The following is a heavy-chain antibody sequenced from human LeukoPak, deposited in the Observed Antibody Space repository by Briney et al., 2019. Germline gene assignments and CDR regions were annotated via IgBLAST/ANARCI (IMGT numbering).Heavy chain of an antibody. CDR2: INHSGST. V-gene: IGHV4-34*01. J-gene: IGHJ4*02. Sequence: SETLSFTCAVYGGSFSGYYWSWIRQPPGKGLEWIGEINHSGSTNYNPSLKSRVTISVDTSKNQFSLKLSSVTAADTAVYYCARHLAGHFGGFYFDYWGQGTLVTVSS. D-gene: IGHD2-21*01. CDR1: GGSFSGYY. CDR3: ARHLAGHFGGFYFDY.